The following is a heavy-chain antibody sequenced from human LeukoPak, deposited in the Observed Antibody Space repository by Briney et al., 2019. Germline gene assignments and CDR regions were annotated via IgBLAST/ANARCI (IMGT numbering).Heavy chain of an antibody. CDR2: LDSEDGEA. D-gene: IGHD4-17*01. V-gene: IGHV1-24*01. CDR1: GYTLRDLA. J-gene: IGHJ3*02. Sequence: GASVKVSCKVSGYTLRDLAIHWVPDAPGKGLEWMGGLDSEDGEAVLANPHKGRVTMTEDTSSNPAYMVMSNLRAEETAVYFCTTRNFGDYVAFDIWGQGTMVTVSS. CDR3: TTRNFGDYVAFDI.